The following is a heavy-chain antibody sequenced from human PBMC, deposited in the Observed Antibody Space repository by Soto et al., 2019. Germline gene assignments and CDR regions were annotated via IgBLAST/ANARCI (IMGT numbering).Heavy chain of an antibody. CDR2: IYYSGST. Sequence: SETLSLTCTVSGGSISSGGYYWSWIRQHPGKGLEWIGYIYYSGSTYYNPSLRSRVTISVDTSKNQFSLKLSSVTAADTAVYYCARGGAFGVVSPVNYGMDVWGQGTTVTVSS. CDR3: ARGGAFGVVSPVNYGMDV. CDR1: GGSISSGGYY. V-gene: IGHV4-31*03. D-gene: IGHD3-3*01. J-gene: IGHJ6*02.